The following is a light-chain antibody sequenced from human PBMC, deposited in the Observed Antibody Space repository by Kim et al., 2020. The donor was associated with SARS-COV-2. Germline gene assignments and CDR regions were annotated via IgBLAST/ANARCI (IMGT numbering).Light chain of an antibody. V-gene: IGKV3-15*01. CDR3: QQYNNWPLT. Sequence: SPGQRATLSCRASPSVSSNLAWYQQKPGQAPRLLIYGPSTGATGIPARFSGSGSGTEFTLTISSLQSEDLAVYYCQQYNNWPLTFGGGTKVDIK. CDR2: GPS. CDR1: PSVSSN. J-gene: IGKJ4*01.